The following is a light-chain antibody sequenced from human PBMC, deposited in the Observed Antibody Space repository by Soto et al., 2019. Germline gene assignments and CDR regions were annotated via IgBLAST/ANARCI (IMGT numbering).Light chain of an antibody. J-gene: IGKJ1*01. CDR1: QSVLYSSHNKNY. Sequence: DIVMTQSPDSLAVSLGERATINCKSSQSVLYSSHNKNYLAWYQQKPGQPPKLLIYWASTRESGVPDRFSGSGSGTDFTLPISSLQAEDVAVYYCQQYYRTPWTFGQGTKVEIK. V-gene: IGKV4-1*01. CDR3: QQYYRTPWT. CDR2: WAS.